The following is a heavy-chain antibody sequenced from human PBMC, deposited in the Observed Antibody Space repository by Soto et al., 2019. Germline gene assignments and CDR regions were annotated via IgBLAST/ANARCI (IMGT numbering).Heavy chain of an antibody. V-gene: IGHV1-3*01. D-gene: IGHD6-19*01. J-gene: IGHJ4*01. CDR3: ARDGVAAGNINFDY. CDR2: ISGDSGIT. Sequence: QVHLVQSGAEVKKPGASVKVSCKASGYMFTKSAMHWVRQAPGQRLEWMGWISGDSGITKYSPKLQDRVTITRDTSASTAYMELSSLRSEDTALYYCARDGVAAGNINFDYWGQGTLVTVSS. CDR1: GYMFTKSA.